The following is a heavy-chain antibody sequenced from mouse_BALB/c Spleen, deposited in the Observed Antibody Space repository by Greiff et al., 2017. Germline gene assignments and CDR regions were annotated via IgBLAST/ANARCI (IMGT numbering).Heavy chain of an antibody. CDR2: IDPENGDT. D-gene: IGHD2-4*01. CDR1: GFNIKDYY. V-gene: IGHV14-4*02. CDR3: NPATMITRGFAY. Sequence: VQLQQSGAGLVRSGASVKLSCTASGFNIKDYYMHWVKQRPEQGLEWIGWIDPENGDTEYAPKFQGKATMTADTSSNTAYLQLSSLTSEDTAVYYCNPATMITRGFAYWGQGTLVTVSA. J-gene: IGHJ3*01.